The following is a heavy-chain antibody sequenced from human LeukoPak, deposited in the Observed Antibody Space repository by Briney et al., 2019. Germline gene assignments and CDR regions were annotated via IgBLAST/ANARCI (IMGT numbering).Heavy chain of an antibody. V-gene: IGHV3-64D*06. CDR1: GFTFSSYA. Sequence: GGSLRLSCSASGFTFSSYAMHWVRQAPGKGLEYVSAISSNGGSTYYVDSVKGRFTISRDNSKNTLYLQMSSLRAEDTAVYYCVKDRRYDFWSGYTYDYWGQGTLVTVSS. D-gene: IGHD3-3*01. CDR2: ISSNGGST. J-gene: IGHJ4*02. CDR3: VKDRRYDFWSGYTYDY.